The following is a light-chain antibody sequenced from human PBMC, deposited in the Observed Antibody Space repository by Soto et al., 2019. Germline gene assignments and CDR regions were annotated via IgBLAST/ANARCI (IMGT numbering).Light chain of an antibody. CDR1: SSDVGSYYP. CDR3: CSYAGDTTFFV. J-gene: IGLJ1*01. V-gene: IGLV2-23*02. CDR2: EVN. Sequence: QSVLTQPASMSGSPGQSITISCTGTSSDVGSYYPVSWFQQHPGKAPKPIIYEVNKRPSGVSDRFSGSKSGNTASLTISGLQAADEAEYYCCSYAGDTTFFVFGTGTKVTVL.